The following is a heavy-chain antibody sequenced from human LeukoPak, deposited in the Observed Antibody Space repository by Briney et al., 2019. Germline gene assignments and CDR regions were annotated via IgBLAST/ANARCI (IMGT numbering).Heavy chain of an antibody. J-gene: IGHJ4*02. CDR2: ISYDGSNK. D-gene: IGHD2-2*03. Sequence: GGSLRLSCAAFGFTFSSYAMHWVRQAPGEGLEWVVVISYDGSNKYYADSVKGRFTISRDNSKNTLFLQMNSLRGEDTAVYYCARDFGWISGLDYWGQGTLVTVSS. V-gene: IGHV3-30-3*01. CDR1: GFTFSSYA. CDR3: ARDFGWISGLDY.